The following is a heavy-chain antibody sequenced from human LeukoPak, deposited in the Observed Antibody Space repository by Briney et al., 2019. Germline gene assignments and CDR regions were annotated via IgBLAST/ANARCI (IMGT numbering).Heavy chain of an antibody. CDR2: IYYSGST. V-gene: IGHV4-39*01. J-gene: IGHJ4*02. D-gene: IGHD3-3*02. CDR1: SGSISSSSFY. Sequence: SETLSLTCIVSSGSISSSSFYWGWIRQPPGRGLEWIGSIYYSGSTYYNPSLKSRVTISADTSKNQFFLKLSSVTAADTAVYYCAISENCFDSWGQGSLVTVSS. CDR3: AISENCFDS.